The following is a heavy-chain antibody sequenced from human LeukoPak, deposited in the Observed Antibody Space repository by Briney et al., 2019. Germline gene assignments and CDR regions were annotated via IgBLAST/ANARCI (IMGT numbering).Heavy chain of an antibody. V-gene: IGHV3-7*01. CDR2: IKQDGSEI. CDR1: GFTFSSYW. J-gene: IGHJ4*02. CDR3: AGGSSGY. Sequence: GGSLRLSCAASGFTFSSYWMSWVRQAPGQGLEWVANIKQDGSEIYYADSVKGRFTLSRDNAKNSLHLQMNSLRAEDTGVYYCAGGSSGYWGQGTLVTVSS. D-gene: IGHD3-10*01.